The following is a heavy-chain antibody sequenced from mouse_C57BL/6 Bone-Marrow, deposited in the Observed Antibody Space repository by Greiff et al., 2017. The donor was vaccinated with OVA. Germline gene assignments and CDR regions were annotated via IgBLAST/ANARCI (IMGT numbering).Heavy chain of an antibody. Sequence: QVQLQQSGAELARPGASVKLSCKASGYTFTSYGISWVKQRTGQGLEWIGEIYPRSGNTYYNEKFKGKATLTADNSSSTAYMELSSLTSEDSAVEFWARYDYYGRGAMDYWGQGTAVTVSS. CDR3: ARYDYYGRGAMDY. CDR1: GYTFTSYG. V-gene: IGHV1-81*01. D-gene: IGHD1-1*01. J-gene: IGHJ4*01. CDR2: IYPRSGNT.